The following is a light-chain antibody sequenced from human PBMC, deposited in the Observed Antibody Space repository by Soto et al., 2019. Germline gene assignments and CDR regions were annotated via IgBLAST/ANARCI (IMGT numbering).Light chain of an antibody. Sequence: EIVLTQSPATLSLFPGERATLSCRASQTVRAYLAWYQQKPGQAPRLLISDASKRATGIPARFSGSGSGTDFSLTISRLEAEDFAVYSCHRRSNWPRTFGGGTKVEIK. V-gene: IGKV3-11*01. CDR1: QTVRAY. J-gene: IGKJ4*01. CDR2: DAS. CDR3: HRRSNWPRT.